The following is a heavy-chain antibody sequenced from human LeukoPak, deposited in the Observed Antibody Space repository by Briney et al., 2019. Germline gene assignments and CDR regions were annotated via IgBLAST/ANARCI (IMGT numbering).Heavy chain of an antibody. CDR2: IYYSGST. J-gene: IGHJ4*02. V-gene: IGHV4-61*01. D-gene: IGHD2-2*01. CDR1: GGSVNSGLYY. CDR3: ARSLYCSTNRCCPSDCFDY. Sequence: SETLSLTCTVSGGSVNSGLYYWSWIRQPPGKGLEWIGYIYYSGSTNYNPSLKSRVTISLDTSKNQFSLKLSSVTAADTAVYYCARSLYCSTNRCCPSDCFDYWGQGTLVTVSS.